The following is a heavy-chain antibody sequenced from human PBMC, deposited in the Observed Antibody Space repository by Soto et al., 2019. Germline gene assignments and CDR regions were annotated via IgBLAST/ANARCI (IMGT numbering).Heavy chain of an antibody. J-gene: IGHJ4*02. CDR2: IYYSGST. D-gene: IGHD2-15*01. V-gene: IGHV4-59*08. Sequence: SETLSLTCTVSGGSISSSYYWSWIRQPPGKGLELIGYIYYSGSTKYNPSLKSRVTISIDTSKNQFSLKLSSVTAADTAVYYCARPPGSWGQGTLVTVSS. CDR1: GGSISSSYY. CDR3: ARPPGS.